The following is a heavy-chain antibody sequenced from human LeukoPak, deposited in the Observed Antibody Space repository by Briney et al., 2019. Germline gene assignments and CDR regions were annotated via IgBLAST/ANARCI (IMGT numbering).Heavy chain of an antibody. CDR3: ARALSSSPVPYYYYYYMDV. Sequence: ASVKVSCKASGYTFTSYDINWVRQATGQRLEWRGWMNPNRGNTGYAPKFQGRVTITRNTSIGTAYMELSSLRSEDTAVYYCARALSSSPVPYYYYYYMDVWGKGPTVTVSS. J-gene: IGHJ6*03. D-gene: IGHD6-13*01. CDR1: GYTFTSYD. V-gene: IGHV1-8*03. CDR2: MNPNRGNT.